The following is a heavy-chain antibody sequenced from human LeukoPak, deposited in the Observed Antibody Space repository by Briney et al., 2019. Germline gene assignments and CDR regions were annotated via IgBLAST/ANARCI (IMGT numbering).Heavy chain of an antibody. CDR2: INGYNGYT. V-gene: IGHV1-18*01. CDR3: ARRSGGDTFDY. J-gene: IGHJ4*02. D-gene: IGHD1-26*01. CDR1: GYTFTSYD. Sequence: ASVKISCKASGYTFTSYDISWIRQAPGQGLEWMGWINGYNGYTNYAQRLQGRVTMTTDTSTSTAYMELRCLRPDDTAVYYCARRSGGDTFDYWGQGSLVTVSS.